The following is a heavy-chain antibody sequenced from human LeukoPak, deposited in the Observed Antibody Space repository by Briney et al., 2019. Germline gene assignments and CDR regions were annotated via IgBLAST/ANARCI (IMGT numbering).Heavy chain of an antibody. V-gene: IGHV1-69*02. CDR3: ARHNYYDSSGYYGDPFDY. J-gene: IGHJ4*02. Sequence: SVKVSCKASGGTFSSYTISWVRQAPGQGLEWMGRIIPILGIANYAQKFQGRVTITADKSTSTAYMELSSLRSEDTAVYYCARHNYYDSSGYYGDPFDYWGQETLVTVSS. CDR2: IIPILGIA. D-gene: IGHD3-22*01. CDR1: GGTFSSYT.